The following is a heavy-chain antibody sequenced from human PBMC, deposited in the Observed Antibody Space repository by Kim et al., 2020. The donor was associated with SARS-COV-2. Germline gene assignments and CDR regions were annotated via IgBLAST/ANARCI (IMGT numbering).Heavy chain of an antibody. V-gene: IGHV1-46*01. D-gene: IGHD3-22*01. CDR3: AREKGEYYYDSSGYYLRY. Sequence: ASVKVSCKASGYTFTSYYMHWVRQAPGQGLEWMGIIKPSGGSTSYAQKFQGRVTMTRDTSTSTVYMELSSLRSEDTAVYYCAREKGEYYYDSSGYYLRYWGQGTLVTVSS. J-gene: IGHJ4*02. CDR2: IKPSGGST. CDR1: GYTFTSYY.